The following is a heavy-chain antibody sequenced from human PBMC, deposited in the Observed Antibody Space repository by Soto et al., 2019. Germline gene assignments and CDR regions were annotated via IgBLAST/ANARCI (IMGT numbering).Heavy chain of an antibody. CDR2: IKSKTDGGTT. CDR3: AGDLMWYYDILNAPRGFDT. D-gene: IGHD3-9*01. J-gene: IGHJ5*02. Sequence: GGSLRLSCAASGFTFSNAWMSWVRQAPGKGLEWVGRIKSKTDGGTTDYAAPVKGRFTISRDDSKNTLYLQMNSLKTEDTAVYYCAGDLMWYYDILNAPRGFDTWGQGTLVTVSS. CDR1: GFTFSNAW. V-gene: IGHV3-15*01.